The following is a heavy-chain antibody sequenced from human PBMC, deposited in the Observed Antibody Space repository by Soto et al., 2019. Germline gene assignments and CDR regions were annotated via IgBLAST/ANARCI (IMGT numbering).Heavy chain of an antibody. CDR1: GDSISRDFY. CDR3: ARGGPYEFWRGAPVFNWFDP. CDR2: IYYSGST. V-gene: IGHV4-30-4*01. Sequence: PSETLSLTCTVSGDSISRDFYWSWIRQPPGKGLQWVGYIYYSGSTYYNPSLESRITLSVDMSKNQFSLNLSSVTAADTAVYYCARGGPYEFWRGAPVFNWFDPWGQGTLVTVSS. D-gene: IGHD3-3*01. J-gene: IGHJ5*02.